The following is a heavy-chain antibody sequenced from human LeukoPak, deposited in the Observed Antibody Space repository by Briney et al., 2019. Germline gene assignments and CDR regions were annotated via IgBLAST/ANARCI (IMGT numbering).Heavy chain of an antibody. CDR1: GYTFTSYW. D-gene: IGHD6-13*01. CDR3: AAGGYSSSWYGAFDI. V-gene: IGHV5-51*01. CDR2: IYPGDSDT. J-gene: IGHJ3*02. Sequence: GESPKISCKGSGYTFTSYWIGWVRQMPGKGLEWMGIIYPGDSDTRYSPSFQGQVTISADKSISTAYLQWSSLKASDTAMYYCAAGGYSSSWYGAFDIWGQGTMVTVSS.